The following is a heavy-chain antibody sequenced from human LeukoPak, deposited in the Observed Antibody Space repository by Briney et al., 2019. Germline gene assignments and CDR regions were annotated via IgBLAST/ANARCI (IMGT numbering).Heavy chain of an antibody. J-gene: IGHJ4*02. D-gene: IGHD2-21*01. CDR3: VRVWHYSDY. CDR1: GFTFSSYW. CDR2: IKGDGNSI. V-gene: IGHV3-74*01. Sequence: PGGSLRHSCAASGFTFSSYWMHWVRQAPGKGLVWVSRIKGDGNSIRYADSVKGRFTISRDNAKNTLYLQMNSLRAEDTAVYYCVRVWHYSDYWGQGTLVTVSS.